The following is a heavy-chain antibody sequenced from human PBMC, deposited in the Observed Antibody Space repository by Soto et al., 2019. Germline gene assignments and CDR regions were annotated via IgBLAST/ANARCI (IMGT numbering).Heavy chain of an antibody. CDR2: IIPIFGTG. J-gene: IGHJ6*02. CDR1: GGTFSNYA. V-gene: IGHV1-69*01. Sequence: QVQLVQSGAEVRKPGSSVTVSCKASGGTFSNYAISWVRQAPGQGLEWMGGIIPIFGTGSYAQKFQGRVTITADEPTTTAYMELSSLRFEDTAVYYCARVVILVPTASTHYYSHMEVWGPGTTVTVSS. D-gene: IGHD2-2*01. CDR3: ARVVILVPTASTHYYSHMEV.